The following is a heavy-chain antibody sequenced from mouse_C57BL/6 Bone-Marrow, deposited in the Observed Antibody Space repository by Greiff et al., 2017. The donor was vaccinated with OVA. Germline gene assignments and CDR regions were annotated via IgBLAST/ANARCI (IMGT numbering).Heavy chain of an antibody. Sequence: QVQLQQPGAELVKPGASVKLSCKASGYTFTSYWMHWVKQRPGQGLEWIGMIHPNSGSTNYNEKFKSKATLTVDKSSSTAYMQLSSLTSEDSAVYYCASYYSVYYAMDYWGQGTSVTVYS. CDR3: ASYYSVYYAMDY. J-gene: IGHJ4*01. CDR1: GYTFTSYW. CDR2: IHPNSGST. D-gene: IGHD2-12*01. V-gene: IGHV1-64*01.